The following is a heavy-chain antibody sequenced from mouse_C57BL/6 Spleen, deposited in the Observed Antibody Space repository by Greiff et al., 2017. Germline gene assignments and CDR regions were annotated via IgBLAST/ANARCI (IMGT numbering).Heavy chain of an antibody. CDR2: ISYSGST. CDR3: ARSYSYYGSSYDYAMDY. V-gene: IGHV3-1*01. CDR1: GYSITSGYD. Sequence: ESGPGMVKPSQSLSLTCTVTGYSITSGYDWHWIRHFPGNKLEWMGYISYSGSTNYNPSLKSRISITHDTSKNHFFLKLNSVTTEDTATYYCARSYSYYGSSYDYAMDYWGQGTSVTVSS. D-gene: IGHD1-1*01. J-gene: IGHJ4*01.